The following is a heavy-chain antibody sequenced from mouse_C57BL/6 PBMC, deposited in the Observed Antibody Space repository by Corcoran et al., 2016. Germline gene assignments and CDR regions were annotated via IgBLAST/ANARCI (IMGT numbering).Heavy chain of an antibody. V-gene: IGHV1-81*01. D-gene: IGHD2-3*01. J-gene: IGHJ3*01. CDR2: IYPRSGNT. Sequence: QVQLQQSGAELARPGASVKLSCKASGYTFTSYGISWVKQRTGQGLEWIGEIYPRSGNTYYNEKFKGKATLTAEKSSSTAYMQLSSLTSEDSAVYFCASDGYFWFAYWGQGTLVTVSA. CDR3: ASDGYFWFAY. CDR1: GYTFTSYG.